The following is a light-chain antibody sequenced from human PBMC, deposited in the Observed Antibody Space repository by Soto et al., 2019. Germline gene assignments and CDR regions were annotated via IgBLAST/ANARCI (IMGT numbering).Light chain of an antibody. J-gene: IGLJ1*01. CDR2: RNN. CDR1: SSNIGSNY. V-gene: IGLV1-47*01. Sequence: QSVLTHPPSASGTPGQRVTISCSGSSSNIGSNYVYWYQQLPGTAPKLLIYRNNQRPSGVPDRFSGSKSSTSASLAISGLRSEDEADYYCAAWDDSLSGFDVFGTGNKVTVL. CDR3: AAWDDSLSGFDV.